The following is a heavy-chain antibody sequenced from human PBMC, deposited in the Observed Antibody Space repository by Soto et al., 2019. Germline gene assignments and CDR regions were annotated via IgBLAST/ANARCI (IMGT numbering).Heavy chain of an antibody. J-gene: IGHJ4*02. CDR3: ATEVWVYYDFWSGYSDS. V-gene: IGHV3-7*01. CDR1: GFTFSSYW. CDR2: IKEDGSDM. D-gene: IGHD3-3*01. Sequence: EVQLVESGGGLVQPGGSLRLSCAASGFTFSSYWMSWVRQAPGKGLEWVANIKEDGSDMYYVDSVKGRFTISRDNANNSLDLQMNSLRAEDTAVYYCATEVWVYYDFWSGYSDSWGQGNLVTVSS.